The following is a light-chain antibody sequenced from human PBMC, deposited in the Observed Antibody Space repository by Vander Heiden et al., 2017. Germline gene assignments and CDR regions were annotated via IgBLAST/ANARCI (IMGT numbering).Light chain of an antibody. J-gene: IGKJ2*01. Sequence: EIVMTPSPATLSVSPGERATLSCRASQSVSSNLAWYQQKPGQAPRLLIYGASTRATGIPARFSGSGSGTEFTLTISSLQSEDFAVYYCQQYNNWPPYTFGRGTKLEIK. CDR2: GAS. CDR3: QQYNNWPPYT. V-gene: IGKV3-15*01. CDR1: QSVSSN.